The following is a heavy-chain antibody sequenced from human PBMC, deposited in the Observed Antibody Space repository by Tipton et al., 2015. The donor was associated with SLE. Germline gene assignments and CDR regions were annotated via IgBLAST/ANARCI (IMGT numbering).Heavy chain of an antibody. J-gene: IGHJ2*01. CDR2: IKSKTDGGTT. CDR3: TSGSSWYGDWYFDL. CDR1: GFTFSNAW. Sequence: AVSGFTFSNAWMSWVRQAPGKGLEWVGRIKSKTDGGTTDYAAPVKGRFTISRDDSKNTLYLQMNSLKTEDTAVYYCTSGSSWYGDWYFDLWGRGPLVTVSS. D-gene: IGHD6-13*01. V-gene: IGHV3-15*01.